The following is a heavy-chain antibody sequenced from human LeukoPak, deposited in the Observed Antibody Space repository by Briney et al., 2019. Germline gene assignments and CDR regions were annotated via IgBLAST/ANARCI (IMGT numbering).Heavy chain of an antibody. CDR2: INPNSGGT. CDR3: ASGVGYCSSTSCLLPYLFDY. J-gene: IGHJ4*02. Sequence: ASVKVSCKASGYTFTGYYMHWVRQAPGQGLEWMGWINPNSGGTNYAQKFQGRVTMTRDTSISTAYMELSRLRSDDTAVYYCASGVGYCSSTSCLLPYLFDYWGQGTLVTVSS. V-gene: IGHV1-2*02. CDR1: GYTFTGYY. D-gene: IGHD2-2*01.